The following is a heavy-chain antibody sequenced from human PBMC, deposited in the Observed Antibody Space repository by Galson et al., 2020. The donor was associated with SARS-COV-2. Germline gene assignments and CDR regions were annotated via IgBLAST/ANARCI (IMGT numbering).Heavy chain of an antibody. V-gene: IGHV4-34*01. CDR1: GGSFSGYY. CDR3: ARHPVRIAAAGSGYLFDP. J-gene: IGHJ5*02. CDR2: INHSGST. D-gene: IGHD6-13*01. Sequence: SETLSLTCAVYGGSFSGYYWSWIRQPPGKGLEWIGEINHSGSTNYNPSLKSRVTISVDTSKNQFSLKLSSVTAADTAVYYCARHPVRIAAAGSGYLFDPWGQGTLVTVSS.